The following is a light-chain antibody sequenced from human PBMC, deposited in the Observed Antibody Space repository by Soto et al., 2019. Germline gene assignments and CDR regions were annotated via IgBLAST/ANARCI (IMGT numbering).Light chain of an antibody. CDR3: QQYNYWPRT. CDR2: GAS. J-gene: IGKJ1*01. CDR1: QSVDNN. Sequence: EIVMTQSPATLSVSPGERATLSCRASQSVDNNLAWYQQKPGQAPRLLIHGASFRVTGIPARFSGSGSGTDFTLTISSLRSEDFAIYYCQQYNYWPRTFGQGTKVDI. V-gene: IGKV3-15*01.